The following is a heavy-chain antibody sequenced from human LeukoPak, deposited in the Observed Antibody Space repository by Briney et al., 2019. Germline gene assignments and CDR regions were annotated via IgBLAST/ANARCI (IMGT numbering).Heavy chain of an antibody. CDR3: ARADYYYMDV. CDR1: GFTFSSYS. CDR2: ISSSSTAI. J-gene: IGHJ6*03. Sequence: RSGGSLRLSCAASGFTFSSYSMNWVRQAPGKGLECISYISSSSTAIYYADSVKGRFTNSRDNAKNSLYLQMNSLRAEDTAVYYCARADYYYMDVWGKGTTVTVSS. V-gene: IGHV3-48*04.